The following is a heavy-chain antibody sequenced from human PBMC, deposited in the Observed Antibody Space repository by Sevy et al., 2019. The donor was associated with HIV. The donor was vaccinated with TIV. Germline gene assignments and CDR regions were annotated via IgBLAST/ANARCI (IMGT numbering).Heavy chain of an antibody. Sequence: GGSLRLSCAASGFTFSSYAMHWVRQAPGKGLEWVAVISYDGSNKYYADSVKGRFTISRDNSKNTLYLQMNSLRAEDTAVYYCARQRTYSSSSDYYHGMDVWGQGTTVTVSS. D-gene: IGHD6-13*01. J-gene: IGHJ6*02. V-gene: IGHV3-30-3*01. CDR3: ARQRTYSSSSDYYHGMDV. CDR2: ISYDGSNK. CDR1: GFTFSSYA.